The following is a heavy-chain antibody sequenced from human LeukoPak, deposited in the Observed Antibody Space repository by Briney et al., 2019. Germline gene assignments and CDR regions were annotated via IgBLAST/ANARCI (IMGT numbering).Heavy chain of an antibody. D-gene: IGHD4-17*01. CDR2: ISYDGSNK. CDR3: ARNVDHGDLIPGY. V-gene: IGHV3-30-3*01. J-gene: IGHJ4*02. CDR1: GFTFSSYA. Sequence: PGRSLRLSCAASGFTFSSYAMHWVRQAPGKGLEWVAVISYDGSNKYYADSVKGRFTISRDNSKNTLYLQMNSLRAEDTAVYYCARNVDHGDLIPGYWGQGTLVTVSS.